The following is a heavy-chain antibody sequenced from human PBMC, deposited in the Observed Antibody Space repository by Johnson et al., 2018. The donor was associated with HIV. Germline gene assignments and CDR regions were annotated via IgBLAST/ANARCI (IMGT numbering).Heavy chain of an antibody. CDR1: GFTFSHYS. CDR3: ARDWYCSRTCCAESVLKDAFDI. J-gene: IGHJ3*02. CDR2: TSNDGSFK. D-gene: IGHD2-2*01. Sequence: VQLVESGGGVVQPGRSLRLSCAASGFTFSHYSMHWVRQAPGKGLEWVAVTSNDGSFKNYADSVKGRFTVSRDNSKNTLFLQMDNLRSDDTAVYFCARDWYCSRTCCAESVLKDAFDIWGRGTLVTVYS. V-gene: IGHV3-30*14.